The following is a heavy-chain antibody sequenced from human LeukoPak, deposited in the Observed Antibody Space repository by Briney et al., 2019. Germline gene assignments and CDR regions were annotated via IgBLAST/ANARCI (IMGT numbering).Heavy chain of an antibody. D-gene: IGHD2-2*02. J-gene: IGHJ5*02. CDR1: GGSISSSSYY. CDR3: ARDRRCTSCYTHWCDP. CDR2: IYYSGST. V-gene: IGHV4-39*07. Sequence: PSETLSLTCTVSGGSISSSSYYWGWIRQPPGKGLEWIGSIYYSGSTYYNPSLKSRVTISVDTSKNQFSLKLSSVTAADTAVYYCARDRRCTSCYTHWCDPWGQGTLVTVSS.